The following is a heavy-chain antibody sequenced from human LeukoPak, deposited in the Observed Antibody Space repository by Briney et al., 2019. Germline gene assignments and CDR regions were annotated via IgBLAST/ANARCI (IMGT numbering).Heavy chain of an antibody. D-gene: IGHD3-9*01. V-gene: IGHV3-23*01. CDR3: THAYYDILTGDPQGFDY. CDR1: GFTFSSYA. J-gene: IGHJ4*02. CDR2: FSDSGGST. Sequence: PGGSLRLSCAASGFTFSSYAMHWVRQAPGKGLEWVSTFSDSGGSTYYADFVKGRFTISRDISKNTLYLQMNSLKTEDTAVYYCTHAYYDILTGDPQGFDYWGQGTLVTVSS.